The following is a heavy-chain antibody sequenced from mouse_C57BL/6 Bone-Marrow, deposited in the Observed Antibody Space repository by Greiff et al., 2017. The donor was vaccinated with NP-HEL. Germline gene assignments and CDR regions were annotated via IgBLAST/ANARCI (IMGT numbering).Heavy chain of an antibody. J-gene: IGHJ3*01. Sequence: VMLVESDAELVKPGASVKISCKVSGYTFTDHTIHWMKQRPEQGLEWIGYIYPRDGSTKYNEKFKGKATLTADKSSSTAYMQLNSLTSEDSAVYFCAREQRSYYYGSSLAYWGQGTLVTVSA. V-gene: IGHV1-78*01. D-gene: IGHD1-1*01. CDR3: AREQRSYYYGSSLAY. CDR2: IYPRDGST. CDR1: GYTFTDHT.